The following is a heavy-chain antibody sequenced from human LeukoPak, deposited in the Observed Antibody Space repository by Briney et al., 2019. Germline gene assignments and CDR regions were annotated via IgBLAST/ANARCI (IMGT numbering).Heavy chain of an antibody. Sequence: PGGSLRLSCAASGFTLSSYEMNWVRQAPGGGLEWISYISNSGNTIYYADSVKGRFTISRDTAKKSLYLQMNSLRAEDTAVYYCARDGGQQLVPEEFDYWGQGTLVTVSS. D-gene: IGHD3-16*01. CDR3: ARDGGQQLVPEEFDY. V-gene: IGHV3-48*03. CDR2: ISNSGNTI. CDR1: GFTLSSYE. J-gene: IGHJ4*02.